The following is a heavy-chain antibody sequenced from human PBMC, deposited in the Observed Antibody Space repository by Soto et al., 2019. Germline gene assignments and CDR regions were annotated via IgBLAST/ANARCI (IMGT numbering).Heavy chain of an antibody. D-gene: IGHD3-16*01. CDR1: GFSLDTWGVG. Sequence: QITLKESGPPLVRPTQTLTLTCTVSGFSLDTWGVGVGWIRQPPGKAPEWLALIYWDDDKRYSPSLKNRLTITKDTSNTQVVLTVTNMDPVDTVTYYCARALGSWGSYYFDHWGQGTLVTVSS. CDR2: IYWDDDK. CDR3: ARALGSWGSYYFDH. J-gene: IGHJ4*02. V-gene: IGHV2-5*02.